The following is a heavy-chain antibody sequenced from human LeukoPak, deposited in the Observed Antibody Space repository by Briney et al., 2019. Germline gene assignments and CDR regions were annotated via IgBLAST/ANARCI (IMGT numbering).Heavy chain of an antibody. D-gene: IGHD3-16*01. Sequence: PGGPLRLSCVASGLTFTGSGVHWLRQAPGKGLEWVAFIQSDGSYKDYVESVKGRFTSSRDDSKNTVYLQMNGLRPEDTAVYYCARNMMGTDYWGQGTHVTVSS. J-gene: IGHJ4*02. CDR2: IQSDGSYK. CDR1: GLTFTGSG. V-gene: IGHV3-30*02. CDR3: ARNMMGTDY.